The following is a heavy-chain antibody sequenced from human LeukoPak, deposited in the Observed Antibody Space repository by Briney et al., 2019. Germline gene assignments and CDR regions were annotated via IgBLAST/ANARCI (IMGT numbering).Heavy chain of an antibody. CDR3: AREGRYYYDSSGYYNWFDP. Sequence: SETLSLTCTVSGGSISSYYWSWIRQPPGKGLEWIGYIYYSGSTNYNPSLKSRVTISVDTSKNQFSLKPSSVTAADTAVYYCAREGRYYYDSSGYYNWFDPWGQGTLVTVSS. CDR1: GGSISSYY. CDR2: IYYSGST. J-gene: IGHJ5*02. V-gene: IGHV4-59*01. D-gene: IGHD3-22*01.